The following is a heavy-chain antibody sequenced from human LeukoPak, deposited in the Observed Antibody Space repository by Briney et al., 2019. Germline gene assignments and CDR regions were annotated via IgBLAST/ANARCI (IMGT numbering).Heavy chain of an antibody. V-gene: IGHV1-46*01. Sequence: ASVKVSCKASGYTFTGYYMRWVRQAPGQGLEWMGIINPSGGSTSYAQKFQGRVTMTRDMSTSTVYMELSSLRSEDTAVYYCARVDGYNYYFDYWGQGTLVTVSS. CDR2: INPSGGST. CDR3: ARVDGYNYYFDY. CDR1: GYTFTGYY. J-gene: IGHJ4*02. D-gene: IGHD5-24*01.